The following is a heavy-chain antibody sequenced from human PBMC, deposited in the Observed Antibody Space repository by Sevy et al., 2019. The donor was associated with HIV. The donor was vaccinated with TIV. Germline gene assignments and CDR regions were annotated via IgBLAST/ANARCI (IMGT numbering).Heavy chain of an antibody. CDR3: ARGATIFGVVIRGGYYYYGMDV. D-gene: IGHD3-3*01. Sequence: SETLSLTCAVYGGSFSGYYWSWIRQPPGKGLEWIGEINHSGCTNYNPSLKSRVTISVDTSKNQFSLKLSSVTAADTAVYYCARGATIFGVVIRGGYYYYGMDVWGQGTTVTVSS. CDR2: INHSGCT. J-gene: IGHJ6*02. V-gene: IGHV4-34*01. CDR1: GGSFSGYY.